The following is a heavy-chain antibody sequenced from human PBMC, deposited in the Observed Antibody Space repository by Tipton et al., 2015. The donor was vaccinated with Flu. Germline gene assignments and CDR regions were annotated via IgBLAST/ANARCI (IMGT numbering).Heavy chain of an antibody. V-gene: IGHV4-61*02. CDR3: ARGVKWLYWYFDL. Sequence: TLSLTCTVSGGSISSGSYYWSWIRQPAGKGLEWIGRIYTSGSTNYNPSLKSRVTIYVDTSKNQFSLKLSSVTAADTAVYYCARGVKWLYWYFDLWGRGTLVTVSS. CDR1: GGSISSGSYY. J-gene: IGHJ2*01. CDR2: IYTSGST. D-gene: IGHD3-22*01.